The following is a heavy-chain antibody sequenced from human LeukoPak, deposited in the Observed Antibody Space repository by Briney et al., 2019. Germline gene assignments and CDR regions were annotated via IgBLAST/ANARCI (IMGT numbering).Heavy chain of an antibody. CDR1: GFTFSSYS. V-gene: IGHV3-21*01. D-gene: IGHD3-22*01. CDR2: ISGSSSYM. J-gene: IGHJ4*02. CDR3: ARDLYDSSGYYYEYDY. Sequence: PGGSLRLSCAASGFTFSSYSMNWVRQAPGKGLEWVSSISGSSSYMYYADSVKGRFTISRDNAKNSLYLQMNSLRAEDTAVYYCARDLYDSSGYYYEYDYWGQGTLVTVSS.